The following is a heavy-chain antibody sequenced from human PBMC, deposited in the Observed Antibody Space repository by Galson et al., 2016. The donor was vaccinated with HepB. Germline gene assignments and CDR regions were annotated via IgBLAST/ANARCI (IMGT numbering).Heavy chain of an antibody. J-gene: IGHJ6*02. Sequence: SLRLSCAASGFTFSGYGMHWVRQAPGKGLERVAGIWYDGSHQYYADSVKGRFTISRDNSKNKLSLQMNSLRAEDTAVYYCVREGHDYSKFAYYLGLDVWGRGTTVTVSS. V-gene: IGHV3-33*01. CDR2: IWYDGSHQ. D-gene: IGHD4-11*01. CDR3: VREGHDYSKFAYYLGLDV. CDR1: GFTFSGYG.